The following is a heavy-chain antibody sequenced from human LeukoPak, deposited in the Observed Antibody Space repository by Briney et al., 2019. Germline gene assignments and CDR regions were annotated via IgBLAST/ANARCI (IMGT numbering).Heavy chain of an antibody. V-gene: IGHV3-74*01. J-gene: IGHJ5*02. CDR1: GFTFSSYW. D-gene: IGHD6-13*01. Sequence: GGSLRLSCAASGFTFSSYWMHWVRQAPGKGLVWVSRINSDGSGTSYADSVKGRFTISRDNAKNTLYLQMNSLRAEDTAVYYCAIRLAYSSSWYHPFDPWGQGTLVTVSS. CDR3: AIRLAYSSSWYHPFDP. CDR2: INSDGSGT.